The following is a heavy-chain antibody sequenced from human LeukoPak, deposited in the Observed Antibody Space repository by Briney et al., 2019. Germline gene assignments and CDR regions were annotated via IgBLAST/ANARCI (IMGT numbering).Heavy chain of an antibody. CDR3: ARDSDGVLDY. CDR2: IKQDGSEK. J-gene: IGHJ4*02. D-gene: IGHD3-10*01. CDR1: GFTFTTYW. V-gene: IGHV3-7*04. Sequence: GGSLRLSCAASGFTFTTYWMAWVRQAPGKGLEWVANIKQDGSEKYYVASVKGRFTISRDNAENSLYLQMNSLRAEDTAVYYCARDSDGVLDYWGQGTLVTVSS.